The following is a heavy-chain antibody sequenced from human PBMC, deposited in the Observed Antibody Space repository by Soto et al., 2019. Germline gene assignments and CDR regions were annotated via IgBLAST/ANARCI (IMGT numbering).Heavy chain of an antibody. CDR3: AHIGGSFGELWEKPDY. CDR1: GFSLSTSGVG. Sequence: GSGPTLVNPTQTLTLTCTFSGFSLSTSGVGVGWIRQPPGKALEWLALIYWDDDKRYSPSLKSRLTITKDTSKNQVVLTMTNMDPVDTATYYCAHIGGSFGELWEKPDYWGQGTLVTVSS. D-gene: IGHD3-10*01. CDR2: IYWDDDK. J-gene: IGHJ4*02. V-gene: IGHV2-5*02.